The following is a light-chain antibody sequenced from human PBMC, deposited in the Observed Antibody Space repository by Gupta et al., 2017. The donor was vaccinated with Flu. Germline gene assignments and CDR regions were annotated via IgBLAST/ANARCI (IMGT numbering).Light chain of an antibody. V-gene: IGLV4-60*03. CDR2: VEGSGRY. CDR3: ETWGRDIGV. Sequence: QPVLTQSSSASASLEASVKLTCFLSSGHSDYSIAWHQQQPGKAPRYLMKVEGSGRYKKGGGVPDRFSGSSSGAERYLTISNLQSDDEAVYYCETWGRDIGVFGTGTEITVL. J-gene: IGLJ1*01. CDR1: SGHSDYS.